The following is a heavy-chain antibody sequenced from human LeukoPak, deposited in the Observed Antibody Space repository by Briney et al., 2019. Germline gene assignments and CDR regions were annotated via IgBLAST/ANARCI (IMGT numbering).Heavy chain of an antibody. D-gene: IGHD1-14*01. V-gene: IGHV3-15*05. Sequence: PGGPLRLSCAASGFTVGNAWMSWVRQAPGKGLEWVGRVKSKSSGGTSDYAAVVKGRSTISRDDSENTLYLQMNSLKTEDTGVYYCAASTVSGGFDIWGQGTMVTVSS. CDR1: GFTVGNAW. J-gene: IGHJ3*02. CDR3: AASTVSGGFDI. CDR2: VKSKSSGGTS.